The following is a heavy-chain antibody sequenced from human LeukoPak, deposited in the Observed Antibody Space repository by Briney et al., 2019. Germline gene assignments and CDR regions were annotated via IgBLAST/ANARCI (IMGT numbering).Heavy chain of an antibody. CDR2: IYSGGST. CDR1: GFTVSSNY. J-gene: IGHJ4*02. V-gene: IGHV3-53*01. Sequence: GGSLRLSCAASGFTVSSNYMSWVRQAPGKGLEWVSVIYSGGSTYYADSVKGRFTISRDNSENTLYLQMNSLRAEDTAVYYCARDRNGDDYFDYWGQGTLVTVSS. D-gene: IGHD4-17*01. CDR3: ARDRNGDDYFDY.